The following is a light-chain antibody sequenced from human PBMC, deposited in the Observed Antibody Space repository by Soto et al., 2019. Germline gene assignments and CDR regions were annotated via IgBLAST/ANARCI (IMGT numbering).Light chain of an antibody. CDR1: QNIDRS. V-gene: IGKV1-5*03. CDR2: TAS. Sequence: DIQMTQSPSTLSTSLGDRVTITCRASQNIDRSLAGYQQKPSKAPKLLIYTASNLQDGVPSRFSASRSGTDFTLTISGLQPDDFATYYCQHYNAYSRTFGQGTRVDVK. CDR3: QHYNAYSRT. J-gene: IGKJ1*01.